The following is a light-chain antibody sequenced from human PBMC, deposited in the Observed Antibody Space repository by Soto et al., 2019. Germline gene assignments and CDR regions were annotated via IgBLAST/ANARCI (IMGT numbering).Light chain of an antibody. V-gene: IGKV3-15*01. J-gene: IGKJ4*01. CDR3: QQYQNWPLT. Sequence: IVMTQSPATLSVSPGEGATLSCRASQSVSRNLAWYQQKPGQAPRLLIYGASTRATGIPASFSGSESWKEFTRIISSLQSEEVSVYYCQQYQNWPLTFGGGTKVEIK. CDR1: QSVSRN. CDR2: GAS.